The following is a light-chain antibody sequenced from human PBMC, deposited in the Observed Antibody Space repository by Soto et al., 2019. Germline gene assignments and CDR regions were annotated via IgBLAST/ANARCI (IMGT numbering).Light chain of an antibody. CDR2: GAS. V-gene: IGKV3-20*01. J-gene: IGKJ1*01. Sequence: EIVLTQSPGTLSLSPGERATLSCRASQSVSSSYLAWYQQKPGQAPRLLIYGASSRATGIPDRFSGSGSGTVFTLTVSRLEPEDGAVYYCQQYGSSAWTFGQGTKVEIK. CDR3: QQYGSSAWT. CDR1: QSVSSSY.